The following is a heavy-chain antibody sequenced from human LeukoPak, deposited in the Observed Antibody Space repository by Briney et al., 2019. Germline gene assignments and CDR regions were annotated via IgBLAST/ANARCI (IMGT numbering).Heavy chain of an antibody. D-gene: IGHD3-22*01. CDR2: IYHSGST. Sequence: PSGTLSLTCAVSGGSISSSNWWSWVRQPPGKGLEWIGEIYHSGSTNYNPSLKSRVTISVDKSKNQFSLKLSSVTAADTAVYYCARSLRETRLLDPRRYGMDVWGQGTTVTVSS. CDR3: ARSLRETRLLDPRRYGMDV. J-gene: IGHJ6*02. V-gene: IGHV4-4*02. CDR1: GGSISSSNW.